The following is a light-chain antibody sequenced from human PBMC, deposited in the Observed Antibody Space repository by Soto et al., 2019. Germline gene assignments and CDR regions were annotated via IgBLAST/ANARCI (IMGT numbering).Light chain of an antibody. CDR2: GAS. CDR3: QHYRTS. CDR1: QSVSSSY. V-gene: IGKV3-20*01. J-gene: IGKJ4*01. Sequence: EIVLTQSPGTLSLSPGERATLSCRASQSVSSSYLAWYQQKPGQAPRQLIYGASSRATGSPDRFSGSGSGTDFTLTITRLEPEDFAVYYCQHYRTSFRGGTRVEIK.